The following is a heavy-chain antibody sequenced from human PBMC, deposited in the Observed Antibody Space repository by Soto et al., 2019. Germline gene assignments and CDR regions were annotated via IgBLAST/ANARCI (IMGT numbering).Heavy chain of an antibody. Sequence: GGSLRLSCAASGFTFSSYAMSWVRQAPGKGLEWVSAISGSGGGTYYADSVKGRFTISRDNSKNTLYLQMNSLRAEDTAVYYCAKDLLYFMTTVTTARGWGQGTLVTVSS. CDR3: AKDLLYFMTTVTTARG. CDR2: ISGSGGGT. D-gene: IGHD4-17*01. V-gene: IGHV3-23*01. CDR1: GFTFSSYA. J-gene: IGHJ4*02.